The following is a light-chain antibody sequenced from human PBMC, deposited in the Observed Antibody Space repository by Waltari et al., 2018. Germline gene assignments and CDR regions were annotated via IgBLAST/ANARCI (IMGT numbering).Light chain of an antibody. CDR3: QQYNNWPLT. V-gene: IGKV3-15*01. J-gene: IGKJ4*01. CDR1: QSVSSN. CDR2: GAS. Sequence: EIVMTQSPATLSVSPGERATLSSRASQSVSSNLAWYQQKPGQAPRLLSYGASTRATGIPARFSGSGSGTEFTLTISSMQSEDXAVYYCQQYNNWPLTFGGGTKVEIK.